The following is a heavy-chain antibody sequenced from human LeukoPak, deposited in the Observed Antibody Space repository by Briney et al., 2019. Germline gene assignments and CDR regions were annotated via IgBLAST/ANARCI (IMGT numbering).Heavy chain of an antibody. V-gene: IGHV3-74*01. CDR3: VRDGVGAPPFDY. CDR1: GFTFRNNW. Sequence: PGGSLRPSCAAQGFTFRNNWMPWVRQAPGKGLLWASRIKGDGSSTDYADSVKGRFTISRDNAKNTLLLQMNSLRAEDTAVYYCVRDGVGAPPFDYWGQGVLVTVSS. J-gene: IGHJ4*02. CDR2: IKGDGSST. D-gene: IGHD1-26*01.